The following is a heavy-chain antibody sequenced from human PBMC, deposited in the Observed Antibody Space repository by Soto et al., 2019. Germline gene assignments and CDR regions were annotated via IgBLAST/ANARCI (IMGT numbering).Heavy chain of an antibody. V-gene: IGHV4-31*03. D-gene: IGHD3-10*01. CDR1: GGSISSAVSS. Sequence: QVQLQESGPGLVKPSQTLSLTCTVSGGSISSAVSSWSWIAPHPGKGLGWIGYIYYNGSTHYNPSLKSRVTISVDTSKSQFSLKLSSVTAADTAVYYCATRTDYYYGSGGLGGIDVWGHGTTVTVSS. CDR3: ATRTDYYYGSGGLGGIDV. CDR2: IYYNGST. J-gene: IGHJ6*02.